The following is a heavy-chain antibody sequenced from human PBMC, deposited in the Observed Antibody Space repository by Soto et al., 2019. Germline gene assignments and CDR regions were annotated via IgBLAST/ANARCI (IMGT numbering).Heavy chain of an antibody. Sequence: QPGGSLRLSCAASGFTFSSYVMHWVREAPGKGLEWVAVIWYDGSNKYYADSVKGRFTISRDNSKNTLYLQMNSLRAEDTAVYYCARTGGFTCDYYGMDVWGDVTTVPVSP. V-gene: IGHV3-33*01. CDR1: GFTFSSYV. CDR3: ARTGGFTCDYYGMDV. J-gene: IGHJ6*04. CDR2: IWYDGSNK.